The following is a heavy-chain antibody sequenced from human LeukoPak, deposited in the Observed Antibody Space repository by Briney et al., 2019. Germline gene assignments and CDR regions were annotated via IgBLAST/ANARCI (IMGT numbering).Heavy chain of an antibody. J-gene: IGHJ6*02. Sequence: ASVKVSCKATGYTFTDYYMHWVRQAPGQGLEWMGWINPNSGGTNYAQKFQGRVTMTTDTSISTAYMEVSRLRSDDTAVYYCARVRIGQQLDKYYYYAMDVWGQGTTVTVSS. D-gene: IGHD6-13*01. V-gene: IGHV1-2*02. CDR1: GYTFTDYY. CDR3: ARVRIGQQLDKYYYYAMDV. CDR2: INPNSGGT.